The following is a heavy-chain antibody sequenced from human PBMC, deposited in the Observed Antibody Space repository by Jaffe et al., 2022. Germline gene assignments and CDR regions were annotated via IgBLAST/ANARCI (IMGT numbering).Heavy chain of an antibody. CDR1: GYSFTTYV. CDR2: INAGNGNT. CDR3: ARENGPFDY. J-gene: IGHJ4*02. V-gene: IGHV1-3*01. Sequence: QVQFVQSGAEVKKPGASVKVSCKASGYSFTTYVMHWVRQAPGQRLEWMGWINAGNGNTKYSQNFQGRVAITRDTSATTVYMELRSLRSEDTAVYYCARENGPFDYWGQGTLVTVSS. D-gene: IGHD2-8*01.